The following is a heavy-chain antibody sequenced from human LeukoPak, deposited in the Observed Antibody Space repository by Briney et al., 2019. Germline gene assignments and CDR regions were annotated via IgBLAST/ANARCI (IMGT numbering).Heavy chain of an antibody. Sequence: QTGGSLRLSCAASGFTFSSYWMSWVRQAPGKGLEWVAFIRYDGSNKYYADSVKGRFTISRDNAKNSLYLQMNSLRAEDTAVYYCARGSYDFWSGYRGGCWGQGTLVTVSS. D-gene: IGHD3-3*01. CDR3: ARGSYDFWSGYRGGC. CDR1: GFTFSSYW. J-gene: IGHJ4*02. V-gene: IGHV3-30*02. CDR2: IRYDGSNK.